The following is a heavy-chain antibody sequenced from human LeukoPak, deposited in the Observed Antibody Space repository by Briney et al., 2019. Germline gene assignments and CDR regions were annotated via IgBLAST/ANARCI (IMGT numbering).Heavy chain of an antibody. Sequence: APVKVSCTASGYTFTSYYMHWVRQAPGQGLEWMGIINPSGGSTSYAQKFQGRVTMTRDTSTSTVYMELSSLRSEDTAVYYCARGEAAAGTPYWGQGTLVTVSS. CDR1: GYTFTSYY. V-gene: IGHV1-46*01. J-gene: IGHJ4*02. D-gene: IGHD6-13*01. CDR3: ARGEAAAGTPY. CDR2: INPSGGST.